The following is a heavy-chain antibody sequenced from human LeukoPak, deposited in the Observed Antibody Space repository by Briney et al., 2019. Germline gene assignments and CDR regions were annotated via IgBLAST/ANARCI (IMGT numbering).Heavy chain of an antibody. V-gene: IGHV3-11*05. J-gene: IGHJ4*02. D-gene: IGHD3-10*01. CDR1: GFTFSDYY. CDR2: ISSSSYT. Sequence: GGFLRLSCAASGFTFSDYYMSWIRQAPGRGLEWVSYISSSSYTNYADSVKGRFTISRDNAKNSLYLQMNSLRAGDTAVYYCARVVRGVITPLFDYWGQGTLVTVSS. CDR3: ARVVRGVITPLFDY.